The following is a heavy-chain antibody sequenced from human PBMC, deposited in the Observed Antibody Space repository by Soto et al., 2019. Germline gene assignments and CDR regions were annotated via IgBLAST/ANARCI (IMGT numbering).Heavy chain of an antibody. V-gene: IGHV5-10-1*01. Sequence: GESLKISCKGSGYSFTSYWISWVRQMPGKGLEWMGRIDPSNSYTNYSPSFQGHVTISADKSISTAYLQWSSLKASDTAMYYCARFSSVVVPAAMLAYYGMDVWGQGTTVTVSS. J-gene: IGHJ6*02. CDR1: GYSFTSYW. CDR2: IDPSNSYT. D-gene: IGHD2-2*01. CDR3: ARFSSVVVPAAMLAYYGMDV.